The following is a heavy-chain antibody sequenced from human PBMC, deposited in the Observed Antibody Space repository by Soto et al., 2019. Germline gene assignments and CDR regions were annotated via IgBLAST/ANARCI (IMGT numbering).Heavy chain of an antibody. CDR2: IIPIFGTA. D-gene: IGHD3-3*01. V-gene: IGHV1-69*13. Sequence: ASVKVSCKASGGTFSSYAISWVRQAPGQGLEWMGGIIPIFGTANYAQKFQGRVTITADESTSTAYMELSSLRSEDTAVYYCARDRAPITIFGVVTNTDGYYYGMDVWGQGTTVTVSS. J-gene: IGHJ6*02. CDR3: ARDRAPITIFGVVTNTDGYYYGMDV. CDR1: GGTFSSYA.